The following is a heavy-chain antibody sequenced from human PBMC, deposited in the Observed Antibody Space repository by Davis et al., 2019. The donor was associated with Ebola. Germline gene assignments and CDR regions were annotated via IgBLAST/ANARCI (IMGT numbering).Heavy chain of an antibody. Sequence: HSQTLSLTCAISADSVSINNSGWNWIRQSPSRGLEWLGRTYYKSKWYHDYALSVESRIIINPDTSKNQFSLQLNSVTLEDTAVYYCARGWLRTGFESWGQGTPVTVSS. CDR2: TYYKSKWYH. V-gene: IGHV6-1*01. CDR1: ADSVSINNSG. D-gene: IGHD5-24*01. J-gene: IGHJ4*02. CDR3: ARGWLRTGFES.